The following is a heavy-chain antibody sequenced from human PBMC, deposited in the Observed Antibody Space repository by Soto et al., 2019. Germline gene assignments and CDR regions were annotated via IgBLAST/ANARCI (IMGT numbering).Heavy chain of an antibody. Sequence: EVQLVETGGGLIQSGGSLRLSCAVSGLIVSSNYMSWVRQAPGQGLEWVWVIYSDGTTYYADSVKGRVTISRDNSKNTVYLQVNSLRVEDTAVYFCGRDRLLTIGDYCFCMDFWCEGATVSVSS. J-gene: IGHJ6*04. CDR2: IYSDGTT. D-gene: IGHD3-9*01. CDR3: GRDRLLTIGDYCFCMDF. V-gene: IGHV3-53*02. CDR1: GLIVSSNY.